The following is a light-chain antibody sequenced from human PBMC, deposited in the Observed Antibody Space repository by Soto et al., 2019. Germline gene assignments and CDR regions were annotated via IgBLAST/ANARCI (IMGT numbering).Light chain of an antibody. V-gene: IGKV3-20*01. CDR1: QRFTSNS. CDR3: QQYGRSPCT. J-gene: IGKJ2*02. CDR2: GAS. Sequence: EIVLTQSPVTLSLSPGERATLSCRASQRFTSNSLAWLQQNSGLAPRLLIYGASTRDSGVPDRFSGGGSGAGCGLTISRLEPEDFAVYYCQQYGRSPCTFGYGTKLQIK.